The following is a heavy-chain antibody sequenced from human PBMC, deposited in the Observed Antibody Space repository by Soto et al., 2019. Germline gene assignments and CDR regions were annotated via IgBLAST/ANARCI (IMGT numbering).Heavy chain of an antibody. J-gene: IGHJ4*02. V-gene: IGHV3-30*18. CDR1: GFTFSSYG. Sequence: GGSLRLSCAASGFTFSSYGMHWVRQAPGKGLEWVAVISYDGSNKYYADSVKGRFTISRDNSKNTLYLQMNSLRAEDTAVYYCAKGAPYGITGTTRFDYWGQGTLVTVSS. D-gene: IGHD1-7*01. CDR2: ISYDGSNK. CDR3: AKGAPYGITGTTRFDY.